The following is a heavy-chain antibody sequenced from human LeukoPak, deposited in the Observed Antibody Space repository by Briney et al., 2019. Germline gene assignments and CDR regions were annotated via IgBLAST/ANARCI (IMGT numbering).Heavy chain of an antibody. J-gene: IGHJ4*02. CDR1: GFTFSSYA. CDR2: ISGSGGST. Sequence: GGSLRLSCAASGFTFSSYATSWVRQAPGKGLEWVSAISGSGGSTYYADSVKGRFTISRDNSKNTLYLQMNSLRAEDTAMYYCAKDKLGYCSSTSCSILDYWGQGTLVTVSS. CDR3: AKDKLGYCSSTSCSILDY. V-gene: IGHV3-23*01. D-gene: IGHD2-2*01.